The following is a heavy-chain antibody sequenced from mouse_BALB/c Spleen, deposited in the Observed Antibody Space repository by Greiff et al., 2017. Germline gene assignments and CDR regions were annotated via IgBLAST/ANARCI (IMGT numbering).Heavy chain of an antibody. J-gene: IGHJ3*01. D-gene: IGHD2-4*01. CDR1: GFTFSDYY. CDR3: ARALYYDYPWFAY. CDR2: ISDGGSYT. Sequence: EVQRVESGGGLVKPGGSLKLSCAASGFTFSDYYMYWVRQTPEKRLEWVATISDGGSYTYYPDSVKGRFTISRDNAKNNLYLQMSSLKSEDTAMYYCARALYYDYPWFAYWGQGTLVTVSA. V-gene: IGHV5-4*02.